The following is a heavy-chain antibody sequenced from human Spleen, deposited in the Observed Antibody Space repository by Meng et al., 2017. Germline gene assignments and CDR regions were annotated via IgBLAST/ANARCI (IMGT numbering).Heavy chain of an antibody. D-gene: IGHD3-22*01. CDR1: GFTFSSYG. Sequence: GGSLRLSCAASGFTFSSYGMHWVRQAPGKGLEWVAVIWYDGSNKYYADSVKGRFTISRDNSRNTVFLQINSLRVEDTAVYYCARSPIDKYDLSALPLDYWGQGKLVNGAS. J-gene: IGHJ4*02. CDR3: ARSPIDKYDLSALPLDY. CDR2: IWYDGSNK. V-gene: IGHV3-33*01.